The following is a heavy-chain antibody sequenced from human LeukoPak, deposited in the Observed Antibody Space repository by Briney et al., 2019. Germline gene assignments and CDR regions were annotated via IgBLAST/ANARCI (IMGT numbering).Heavy chain of an antibody. CDR3: ARDNIVGASKFDY. J-gene: IGHJ4*02. CDR1: GFTFSNYW. Sequence: GGSLRLSCAVSGFTFSNYWMSWVRQAPGKGLEWVAHIKQDESEKYYVDSVKGRFTISRDNAKNSLYLQMNSLRAEDTAIYYCARDNIVGASKFDYWGQGTLVTVSS. CDR2: IKQDESEK. V-gene: IGHV3-7*01. D-gene: IGHD1-26*01.